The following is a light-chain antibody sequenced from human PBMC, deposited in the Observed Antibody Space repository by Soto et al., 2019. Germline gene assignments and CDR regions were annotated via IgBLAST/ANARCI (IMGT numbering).Light chain of an antibody. CDR3: QQYNNWPRT. CDR2: GAS. J-gene: IGKJ1*01. CDR1: QSVSSN. Sequence: EIVLTQSPGTLSLSPGERATLSCRSSQSVSSNYLAWYQQKPGQAPRLLIYGASTRATGIPANFSGSGSGTEFTLTISSLQSEDFAVYYCQQYNNWPRTFGQGTKVDIK. V-gene: IGKV3-15*01.